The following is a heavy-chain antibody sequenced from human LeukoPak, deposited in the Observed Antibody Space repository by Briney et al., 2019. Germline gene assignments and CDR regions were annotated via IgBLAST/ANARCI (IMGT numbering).Heavy chain of an antibody. CDR1: GFIFSTYA. D-gene: IGHD3-3*01. Sequence: GGSLRLSCSAPGFIFSTYAMHWVRQAPGKGLEYVSAISNNGYITYYADSVKGRFTISRDNSKKTLFLQMSSLRAEDTAVYFYVKAGVEDDWYFDLWGRGTLVTVSS. J-gene: IGHJ2*01. V-gene: IGHV3-64D*06. CDR3: VKAGVEDDWYFDL. CDR2: ISNNGYIT.